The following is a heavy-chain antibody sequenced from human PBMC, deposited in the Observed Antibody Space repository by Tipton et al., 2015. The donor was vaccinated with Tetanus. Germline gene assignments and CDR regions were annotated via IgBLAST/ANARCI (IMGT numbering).Heavy chain of an antibody. V-gene: IGHV4-39*01. CDR3: SRGVDRTKAGID. CDR2: VYYNGSP. CDR1: GGSISSGTYY. D-gene: IGHD3-3*01. J-gene: IGHJ4*02. Sequence: TLSLTCTVSGGSISSGTYYWGWIRQLPGKGLEWVGSVYYNGSPYYDPSLKSRVTISVDTSKNQFSLKLTSVTAADTAVYYCSRGVDRTKAGIDWGQGTLVTVSS.